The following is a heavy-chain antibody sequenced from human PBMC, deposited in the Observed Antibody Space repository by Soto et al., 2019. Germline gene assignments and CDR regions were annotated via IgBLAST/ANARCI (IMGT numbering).Heavy chain of an antibody. J-gene: IGHJ6*02. CDR2: IYHSGST. Sequence: WWSWVRQPPGKGLEWIGEIYHSGSTNYNPSLKSRVTISVDKSKNQFSLKLSSVTAAGTAVYYCAGWIQLQQYYYYGMDVWGQGTTVTVSS. D-gene: IGHD5-18*01. CDR3: AGWIQLQQYYYYGMDV. V-gene: IGHV4-4*02. CDR1: W.